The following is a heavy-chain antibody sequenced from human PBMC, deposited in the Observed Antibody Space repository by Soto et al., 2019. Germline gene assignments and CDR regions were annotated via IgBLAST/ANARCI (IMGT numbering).Heavy chain of an antibody. V-gene: IGHV4-34*01. CDR3: ARHRYCGGGSCYWDYYYMDV. J-gene: IGHJ6*03. D-gene: IGHD2-15*01. CDR1: GGSFSGYY. Sequence: SETLSLTCAVYGGSFSGYYWSWIRQPPGKGLEWIGEINHSGSTNYNPSLKSRVTISVDTSKNQFSLKLTSVTAADTAVYYCARHRYCGGGSCYWDYYYMDVWGKGTTVTSP. CDR2: INHSGST.